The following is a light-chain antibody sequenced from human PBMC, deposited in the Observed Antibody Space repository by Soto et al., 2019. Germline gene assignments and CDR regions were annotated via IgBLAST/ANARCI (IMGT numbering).Light chain of an antibody. CDR1: SSDIGAYNY. Sequence: QSALTQPPSASGSPGQSVAISCTGSSSDIGAYNYVSWYQQFPGKAPQIMIYEVNKRPSGVPDRFSGSKSGNTASLTVSGLQAEDEADYYCSSFVGSNTVIFGGGTKLTVL. CDR3: SSFVGSNTVI. J-gene: IGLJ2*01. V-gene: IGLV2-8*01. CDR2: EVN.